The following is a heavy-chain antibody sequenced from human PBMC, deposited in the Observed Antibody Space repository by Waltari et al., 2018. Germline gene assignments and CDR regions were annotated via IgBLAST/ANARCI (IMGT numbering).Heavy chain of an antibody. J-gene: IGHJ6*03. CDR3: ARVFGYYYYYMDV. D-gene: IGHD3-3*01. Sequence: QVQLQQWGAGLLKPSETLSLTCDVSGGSLSGYHWTWIRQPPGKGLEWIGEINDSGRTTYTPSLESRVTVSTDTANNQFSLRVMSVTAADTAVYYCARVFGYYYYYMDVWGKGTTVTISS. V-gene: IGHV4-34*02. CDR1: GGSLSGYH. CDR2: INDSGRT.